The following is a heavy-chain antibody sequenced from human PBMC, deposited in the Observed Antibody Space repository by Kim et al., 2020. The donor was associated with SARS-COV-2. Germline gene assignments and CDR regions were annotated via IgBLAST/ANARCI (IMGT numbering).Heavy chain of an antibody. CDR1: GFNFKTYD. D-gene: IGHD3-10*01. J-gene: IGHJ4*02. CDR3: ARGLGYYYGSGDF. CDR2: ISSSATTI. V-gene: IGHV3-48*03. Sequence: GGSLRLSCVASGFNFKTYDMNWVRQAPEKGLEWVSYISSSATTIYYAESVKGRFTISRDNAKNSLYLQMNSLRAEDTGTYYCARGLGYYYGSGDFWGQGT.